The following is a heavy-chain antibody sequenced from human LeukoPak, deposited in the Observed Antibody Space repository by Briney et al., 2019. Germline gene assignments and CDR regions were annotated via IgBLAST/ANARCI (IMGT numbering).Heavy chain of an antibody. D-gene: IGHD6-13*01. CDR3: ASGEGSSWSSSFDY. J-gene: IGHJ4*02. CDR1: GFTFDDYG. CDR2: INWHGGST. V-gene: IGHV3-20*04. Sequence: GGSLRLSCAASGFTFDDYGMSWVRQAPGKGLEWVSGINWHGGSTGYADSVKGRFTISRDNAKNSLYLQMNSLRAEDTALYYCASGEGSSWSSSFDYWGQGTLVTASS.